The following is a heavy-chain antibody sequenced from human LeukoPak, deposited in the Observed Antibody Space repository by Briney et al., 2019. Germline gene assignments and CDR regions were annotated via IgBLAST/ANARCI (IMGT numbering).Heavy chain of an antibody. V-gene: IGHV3-23*01. J-gene: IGHJ4*02. D-gene: IGHD2-15*01. CDR1: GFTFSSYA. Sequence: GGSLRLSCAASGFTFSSYAMSWVRQAPGKGLEWVSAISGSGGSTYYADSVKGRFTISRDNSKSTLYLQMNSLRAEDTAVYYYANPRRDIVVVVAATPGLYFDYWGQGTQVTVSS. CDR2: ISGSGGST. CDR3: ANPRRDIVVVVAATPGLYFDY.